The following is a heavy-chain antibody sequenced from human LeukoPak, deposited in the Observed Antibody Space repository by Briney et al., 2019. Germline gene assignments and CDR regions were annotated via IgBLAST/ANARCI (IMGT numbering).Heavy chain of an antibody. CDR2: FDPEDGET. CDR1: GYTLTELS. V-gene: IGHV1-24*01. CDR3: ARDYDFWSGYLDY. Sequence: GASVKVSCKVSGYTLTELSMHWVRQAPGKGLEWMGGFDPEDGETIYAQKFQGRVTITADESTSTAYMELSSLRSEDTAVYYCARDYDFWSGYLDYWGQGTLVTVSS. J-gene: IGHJ4*02. D-gene: IGHD3-3*01.